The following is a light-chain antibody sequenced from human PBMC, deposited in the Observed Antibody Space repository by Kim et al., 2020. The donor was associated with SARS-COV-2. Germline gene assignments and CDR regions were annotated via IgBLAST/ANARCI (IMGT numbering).Light chain of an antibody. CDR2: QDS. Sequence: VSPGQTASLTCYVDKLGDKYACWYQQKPGQSPVLVIYQDSKRPSGIPERFSGSNSGNTATLTISGTQAMDEADYFCQAWDSSTAVFGGGTQLTVL. J-gene: IGLJ2*01. V-gene: IGLV3-1*01. CDR1: KLGDKY. CDR3: QAWDSSTAV.